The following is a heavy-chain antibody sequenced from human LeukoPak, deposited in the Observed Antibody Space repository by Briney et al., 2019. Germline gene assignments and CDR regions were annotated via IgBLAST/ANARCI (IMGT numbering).Heavy chain of an antibody. CDR1: GFTFSNYA. Sequence: GGSLRLSCAASGFTFSNYAMSWVRQAPGKGLEWVSAISGSGGSTYYADSVKGRFTISRDNSKNTLYLQMNSLRAEDTAVYYCAKDLTGYYNEDAFDIWGQGTMVTVSS. CDR3: AKDLTGYYNEDAFDI. D-gene: IGHD3-9*01. V-gene: IGHV3-23*01. CDR2: ISGSGGST. J-gene: IGHJ3*02.